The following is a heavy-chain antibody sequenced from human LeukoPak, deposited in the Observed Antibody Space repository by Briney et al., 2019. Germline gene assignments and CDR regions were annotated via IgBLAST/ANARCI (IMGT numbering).Heavy chain of an antibody. D-gene: IGHD6-19*01. CDR3: ATLWIAVAGENWFDP. J-gene: IGHJ5*02. Sequence: SETLSLTCTVSGGSISSGGYYWSWIRQHPGKGLEWIGYIYYSGSTYYNPSLKSRVTISVDTSKNQFSLKLSSVTAADTAVYYCATLWIAVAGENWFDPWGQGTLVTVSS. CDR2: IYYSGST. CDR1: GGSISSGGYY. V-gene: IGHV4-31*03.